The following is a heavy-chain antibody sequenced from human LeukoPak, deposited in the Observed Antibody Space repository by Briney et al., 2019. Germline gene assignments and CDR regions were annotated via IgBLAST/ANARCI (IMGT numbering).Heavy chain of an antibody. CDR1: GFTFSDYY. D-gene: IGHD5-18*01. J-gene: IGHJ5*02. Sequence: SGGSLRLSCAASGFTFSDYYMSWIRQAPGKGLEWVSYISSSGSTIYNADSVKGRFTISRDNAKNSLYLQLNSLRARDTGVYYCARGSSDTAILPFDPWGQGTLVTVSS. V-gene: IGHV3-11*04. CDR2: ISSSGSTI. CDR3: ARGSSDTAILPFDP.